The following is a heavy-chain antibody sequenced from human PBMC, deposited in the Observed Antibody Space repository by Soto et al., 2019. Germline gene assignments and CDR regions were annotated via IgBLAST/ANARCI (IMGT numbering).Heavy chain of an antibody. V-gene: IGHV3-30-3*01. CDR1: GFTFSSYA. J-gene: IGHJ6*02. CDR3: ARDTATVTTDYYGMDV. CDR2: ISYDGSNK. Sequence: QVQLVESGGGVDQPGRSLRLSCAASGFTFSSYAMHWVRQAPGKGLEWVAVISYDGSNKYYADSVKGRFTISRDNSKNTLYLQMNSLRAEDTAVYYCARDTATVTTDYYGMDVWGQGTTVTVSS. D-gene: IGHD4-17*01.